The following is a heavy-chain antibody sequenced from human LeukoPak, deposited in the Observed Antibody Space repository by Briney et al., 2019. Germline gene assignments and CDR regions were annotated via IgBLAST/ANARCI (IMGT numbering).Heavy chain of an antibody. Sequence: GGSLRLSCAASGFTFSSYSMHWVRQAPGKGLVWVSRINSDGSSTSYADSVKGRFTISRDKPKYTLYLQLNSLRDEDTAVYYCARGNGHGFDMSGQGTMVTVSS. CDR1: GFTFSSYS. D-gene: IGHD2-8*01. J-gene: IGHJ3*02. CDR3: ARGNGHGFDM. V-gene: IGHV3-74*01. CDR2: INSDGSST.